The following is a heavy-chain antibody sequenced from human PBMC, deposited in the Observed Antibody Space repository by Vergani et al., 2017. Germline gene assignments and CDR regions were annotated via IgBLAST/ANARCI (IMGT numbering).Heavy chain of an antibody. CDR1: GYSFTNYW. V-gene: IGHV5-51*01. Sequence: EVQLVQSGAEVRKPGESLKISCEVSGYSFTNYWIGWVRQMPGKGLEWMGIFFPGDSDTRYSPSFQGLVTISGDKSISTAYLQWSSLKASDTAVYFCARLPRGLRGMSLEYWGQGTLVTVSS. J-gene: IGHJ4*02. CDR3: ARLPRGLRGMSLEY. D-gene: IGHD3-10*01. CDR2: FFPGDSDT.